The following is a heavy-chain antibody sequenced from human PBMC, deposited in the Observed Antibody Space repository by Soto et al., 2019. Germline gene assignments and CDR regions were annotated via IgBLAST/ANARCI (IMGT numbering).Heavy chain of an antibody. V-gene: IGHV4-4*01. Sequence: QVQLQESGPGLVKPSGTLSLTCAVSGGSVNNDKWWSLVRQPPGKGLEWIGEIHSSGITNYNPSLKSRASIFVDKFKNQFSVKLTAVSAADTAVYCCAGQWSAGYGAFDPWGEGTLVTVSS. J-gene: IGHJ5*02. CDR2: IHSSGIT. D-gene: IGHD3-9*01. CDR3: AGQWSAGYGAFDP. CDR1: GGSVNNDKW.